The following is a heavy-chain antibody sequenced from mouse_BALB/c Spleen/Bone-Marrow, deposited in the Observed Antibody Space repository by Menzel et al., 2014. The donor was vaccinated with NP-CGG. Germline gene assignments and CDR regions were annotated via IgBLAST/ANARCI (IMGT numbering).Heavy chain of an antibody. D-gene: IGHD2-1*01. CDR2: ISTGSTII. CDR3: ARSHFYGNFFDY. CDR1: GFTFSSFG. V-gene: IGHV5-17*02. J-gene: IGHJ2*01. Sequence: EVMLVESGGGSVQPGGSRKLSCAASGFTFSSFGMHWVRRAPEKGLEWVAFISTGSTIIYYADTVKGRFTISRDNPNNTLFLQMTSLRSEDTAMYYCARSHFYGNFFDYWGQGTTLTVSS.